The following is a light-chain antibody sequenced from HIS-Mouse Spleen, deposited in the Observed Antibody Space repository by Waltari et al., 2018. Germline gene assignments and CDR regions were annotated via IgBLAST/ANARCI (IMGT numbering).Light chain of an antibody. V-gene: IGLV1-47*01. J-gene: IGLJ3*02. CDR3: AAWDDSLSGPV. CDR2: RNN. CDR1: SSNIGSNY. Sequence: QSVLTQPPSASGTPGQRVTISCSGSSSNIGSNYVYWYQQLPGTAPKLLIYRNNQRPSGVPDRFSGSQSGTSASLAISGLRSEDEADYYCAAWDDSLSGPVFGGGTKLTVL.